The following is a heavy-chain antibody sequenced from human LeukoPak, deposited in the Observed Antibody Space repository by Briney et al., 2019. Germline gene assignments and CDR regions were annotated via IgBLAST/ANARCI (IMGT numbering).Heavy chain of an antibody. D-gene: IGHD1-26*01. CDR3: ARDDPMYSGSHLYYYMDV. CDR1: GGSISSYY. J-gene: IGHJ6*03. Sequence: SETLSLTCTVSGGSISSYYWSWIRQPPGKGLEWIGYIYYSGSTNYNPSLKSRVTISVDTSKNQFSLKLSSVTAADTAVYYCARDDPMYSGSHLYYYMDVWGKGTTVTVSS. CDR2: IYYSGST. V-gene: IGHV4-59*01.